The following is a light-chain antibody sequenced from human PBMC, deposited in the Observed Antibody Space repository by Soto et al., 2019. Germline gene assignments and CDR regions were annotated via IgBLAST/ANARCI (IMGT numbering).Light chain of an antibody. CDR3: QQYGTSPWT. J-gene: IGKJ1*01. V-gene: IGKV3-20*01. CDR1: QSVGSNY. CDR2: IAS. Sequence: ELVLTQSQGTMSLSPGERATLSCRASQSVGSNYLAWYQQKPGQAPRLLIYIASGRAAGIPDRFSGSGSGTDFTLTISRVEPEDFAVYYCQQYGTSPWTFGQGTKVEIK.